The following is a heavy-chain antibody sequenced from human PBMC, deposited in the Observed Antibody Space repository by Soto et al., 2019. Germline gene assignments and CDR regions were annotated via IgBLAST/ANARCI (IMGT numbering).Heavy chain of an antibody. CDR2: ISSSSRTI. Sequence: GGSLRLSCAASGFSLSSYALNWVRQAPGKGLEWVSYISSSSRTIYYADSVKGRFTISRDSAQNSLYLQMNSLKAEDTAVYYCGRDLGLWGRGTLVTVSS. CDR1: GFSLSSYA. CDR3: GRDLGL. V-gene: IGHV3-48*01. J-gene: IGHJ2*01.